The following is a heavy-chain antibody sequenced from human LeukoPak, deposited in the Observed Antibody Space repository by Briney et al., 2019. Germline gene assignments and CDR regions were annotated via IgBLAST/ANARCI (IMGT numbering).Heavy chain of an antibody. CDR1: GGSISSYY. Sequence: SETLSLTCTVSGGSISSYYWSWIRQPPGKRLEWIGYIYYSGSTNYNPSLKSRVTISVDTSKNQFSLKLSSVTAADTAVYYCARMTTVTPGAFDIWGQGTMVTVSS. J-gene: IGHJ3*02. V-gene: IGHV4-59*01. D-gene: IGHD4-17*01. CDR2: IYYSGST. CDR3: ARMTTVTPGAFDI.